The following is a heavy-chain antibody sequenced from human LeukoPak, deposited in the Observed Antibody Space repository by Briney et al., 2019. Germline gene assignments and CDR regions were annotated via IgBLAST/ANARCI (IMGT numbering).Heavy chain of an antibody. D-gene: IGHD5-18*01. CDR2: ISSNGGST. CDR1: GFTFSSYA. V-gene: IGHV3-64D*09. CDR3: VKGMDIAMVSAFDY. Sequence: PGGSLRLSCSASGFTFSSYAMHWVRQAPGKGLEYVSAISSNGGSTYYADSVKGRFTISRDNSKNTLYLQMSSLRAEDPAVYYCVKGMDIAMVSAFDYWGQGTLVTVSS. J-gene: IGHJ4*02.